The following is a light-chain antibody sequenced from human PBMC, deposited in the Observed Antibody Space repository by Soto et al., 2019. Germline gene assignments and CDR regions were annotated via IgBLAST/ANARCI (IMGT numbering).Light chain of an antibody. J-gene: IGKJ1*01. CDR3: QQYGSSPYT. Sequence: EIVLTQSPGTLSLSPGERASLSCGASQSVGSSYLAWYQQKPGQAPRLLIYDASSRATGIPDRFSSSGSGTDFTLSISRLEPEDFAVYYCQQYGSSPYTFGQGTKVEIK. V-gene: IGKV3D-20*01. CDR2: DAS. CDR1: QSVGSSY.